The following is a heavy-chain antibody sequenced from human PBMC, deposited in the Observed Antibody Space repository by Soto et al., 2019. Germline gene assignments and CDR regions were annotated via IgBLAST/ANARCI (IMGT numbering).Heavy chain of an antibody. D-gene: IGHD3-22*01. Sequence: SLRLSCAASGFTFSSYGMHWVRQAPGKGLEWVAVIWYDGSNKYYADSVKGRFTISRDNSKNTLYLQMNSLRAEETAVYYCARDLSEFDSSGSLDYWGQGTLVTVSS. V-gene: IGHV3-33*01. J-gene: IGHJ4*02. CDR2: IWYDGSNK. CDR1: GFTFSSYG. CDR3: ARDLSEFDSSGSLDY.